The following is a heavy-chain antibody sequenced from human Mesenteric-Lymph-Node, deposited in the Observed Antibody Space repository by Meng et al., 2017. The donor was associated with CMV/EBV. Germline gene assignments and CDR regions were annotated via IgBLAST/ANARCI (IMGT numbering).Heavy chain of an antibody. CDR1: GGSVSTYA. CDR2: IMPIFGTA. CDR3: AKTLDY. Sequence: QVQRVQSGAEVKNPGSSVKVSCKASGGSVSTYAISWVRQAPGQGLEWMGGIMPIFGTAYYAQKFKSTVTMTRDTSISTASMELSRVRSDDTAVYYCAKTLDYWGQGTLVTVSS. J-gene: IGHJ4*02. V-gene: IGHV1-69*05.